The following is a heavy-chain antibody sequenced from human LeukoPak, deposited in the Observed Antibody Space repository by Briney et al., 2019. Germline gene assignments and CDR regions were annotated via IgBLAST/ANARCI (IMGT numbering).Heavy chain of an antibody. J-gene: IGHJ5*02. V-gene: IGHV1-2*02. D-gene: IGHD2-2*01. CDR2: INPNSGGT. CDR3: AREVIPPGATGDNWLDP. CDR1: GYTFTGYY. Sequence: GASVKVSCKASGYTFTGYYMHWVRQAPGQGLEWMGWINPNSGGTNYAQKFQGRVTMTRDTSISTAYMELSRLRSDDTAVYYCAREVIPPGATGDNWLDPWGQGTLVTVSS.